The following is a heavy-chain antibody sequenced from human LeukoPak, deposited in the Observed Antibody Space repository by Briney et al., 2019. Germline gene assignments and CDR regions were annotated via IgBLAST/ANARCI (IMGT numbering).Heavy chain of an antibody. J-gene: IGHJ4*02. CDR1: GFNFANHA. CDR2: ISGGGDIT. Sequence: PGGSLRLSCAASGFNFANHAMSWVRQTPGKGLEWVSAISGGGDITYYADSVKGRFTISRDNSKNTLYLQMNSLRAEDTAVYYCARDGYYYDSSGYYPFDYWGQGTLVTVSS. D-gene: IGHD3-22*01. CDR3: ARDGYYYDSSGYYPFDY. V-gene: IGHV3-23*01.